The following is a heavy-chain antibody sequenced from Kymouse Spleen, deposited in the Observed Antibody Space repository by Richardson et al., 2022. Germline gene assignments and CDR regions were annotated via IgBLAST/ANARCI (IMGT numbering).Heavy chain of an antibody. CDR1: GGSFSGYY. D-gene: IGHD3-3*01. J-gene: IGHJ4*02. V-gene: IGHV4-34*01. CDR2: INHSGST. Sequence: QVQLQQWGAGLLKPSETLSLTCAVYGGSFSGYYWSWIRQPPGKGLEWIGEINHSGSTNYNPSLKSRVTISVDTSKNQFSLKLSSVTAADTAVYYCARSSNYDFWSGLDYWGQGTLVTVSS. CDR3: ARSSNYDFWSGLDY.